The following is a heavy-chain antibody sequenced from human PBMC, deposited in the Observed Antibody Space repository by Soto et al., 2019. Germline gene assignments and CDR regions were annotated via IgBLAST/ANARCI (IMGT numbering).Heavy chain of an antibody. J-gene: IGHJ6*02. CDR3: AKGGDALYYYGMDV. V-gene: IGHV3-23*01. Sequence: GGSLRLPCAASGFTFSNYAMSWVRQAPGKGLEWVSATGGSGTSTYYADSVKGRFTISRDNSKNTLYLQMNSLRAEDTAVYYCAKGGDALYYYGMDVWGQGTTVTVSS. D-gene: IGHD3-16*01. CDR2: TGGSGTST. CDR1: GFTFSNYA.